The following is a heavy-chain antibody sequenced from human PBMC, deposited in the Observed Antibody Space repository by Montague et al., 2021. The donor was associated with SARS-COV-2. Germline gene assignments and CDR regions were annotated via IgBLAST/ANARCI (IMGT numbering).Heavy chain of an antibody. D-gene: IGHD3-22*01. Sequence: SETLSLTCTVTGDSVIGDKYYWSWIRQPPGKGLEWIGFIYDSGSTSYNPSLHSRVTITIDTSKNQFSLNLMSVTPADTAVYYCVKGSGYPWGQGTLVTVSS. V-gene: IGHV4-61*01. CDR1: GDSVIGDKYY. CDR3: VKGSGYP. CDR2: IYDSGST. J-gene: IGHJ5*02.